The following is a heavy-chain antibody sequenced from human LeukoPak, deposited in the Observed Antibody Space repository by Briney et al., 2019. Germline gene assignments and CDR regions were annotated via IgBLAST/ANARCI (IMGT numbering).Heavy chain of an antibody. Sequence: GGSLRLSCADSGFTFSDHYMTWVRQAPGKGLEWVSVIYSGGSTYYADSVKGRFTISRDNSKNTLYLQMNSLRAEDTAVYYCARGDGYSHEFDYWGRGTLVTVSS. D-gene: IGHD5-24*01. J-gene: IGHJ4*02. CDR1: GFTFSDHY. CDR2: IYSGGST. CDR3: ARGDGYSHEFDY. V-gene: IGHV3-66*01.